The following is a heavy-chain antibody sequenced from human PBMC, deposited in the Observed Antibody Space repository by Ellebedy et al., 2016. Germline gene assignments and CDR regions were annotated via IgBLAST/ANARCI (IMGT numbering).Heavy chain of an antibody. CDR2: VHYSGST. J-gene: IGHJ4*02. V-gene: IGHV4-59*01. Sequence: SETLSFTCTVSGGSISSYYWSWIRQPPGKGLEWIGYVHYSGSTNYNPSLKSRVTISVDTSKNQFSLRLSSVTAADTAIYYCARGYSGNYGRIDYWGQGTLVTVSS. CDR1: GGSISSYY. D-gene: IGHD5-12*01. CDR3: ARGYSGNYGRIDY.